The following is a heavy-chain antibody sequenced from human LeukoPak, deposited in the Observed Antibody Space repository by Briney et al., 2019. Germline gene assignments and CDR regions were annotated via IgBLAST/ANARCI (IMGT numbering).Heavy chain of an antibody. D-gene: IGHD2/OR15-2a*01. CDR2: ISITSTHI. Sequence: GGSLRLSCAASGFTFSTCAMNWVRQAPGKGLEWVSSISITSTHIYYAASVRGRFTISRDNAKNSLNLQMNSLRAEDTALYYCASGDTSLQRNDALDIWGQGTMVSVSS. J-gene: IGHJ3*02. CDR1: GFTFSTCA. CDR3: ASGDTSLQRNDALDI. V-gene: IGHV3-21*01.